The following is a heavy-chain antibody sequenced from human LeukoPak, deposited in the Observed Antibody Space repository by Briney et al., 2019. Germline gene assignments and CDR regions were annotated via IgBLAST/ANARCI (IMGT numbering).Heavy chain of an antibody. D-gene: IGHD3-10*01. CDR3: ARESAYYYGSGGNWFDP. CDR1: GGTYSSYA. CDR2: IIPIFGTA. V-gene: IGHV1-69*13. J-gene: IGHJ5*02. Sequence: GASVKVSCKASGGTYSSYAISWVRQAPGQGLEWMGGIIPIFGTANYAQKFQGRVTITADESTSTAYMELSSLRSEDTAVYYCARESAYYYGSGGNWFDPWGQGTLVTVSS.